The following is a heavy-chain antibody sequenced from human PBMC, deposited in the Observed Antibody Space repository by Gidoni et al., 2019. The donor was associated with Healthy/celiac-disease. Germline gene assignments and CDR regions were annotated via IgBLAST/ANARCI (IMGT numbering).Heavy chain of an antibody. CDR2: INHSGST. J-gene: IGHJ6*02. CDR1: GGSFSGYY. V-gene: IGHV4-34*01. D-gene: IGHD3-3*01. Sequence: QVQLQQWGAGLLKPSETLSLTCAVHGGSFSGYYWSWIRQPPGKGLEWIGEINHSGSTNYNPSLKSRVTISVDTSKNQFSLKLSSVTAADTAVYYCAHGGVTIFGVVNHYYYYGMDVWGQGTTVTVSS. CDR3: AHGGVTIFGVVNHYYYYGMDV.